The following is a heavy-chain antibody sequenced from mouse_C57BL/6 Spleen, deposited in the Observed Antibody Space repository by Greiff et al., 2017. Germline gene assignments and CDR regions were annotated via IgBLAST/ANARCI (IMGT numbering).Heavy chain of an antibody. Sequence: EVQLVESGGGLVKPGGSLKLSCAASGFTFSDYGMHWVRQAPEKGLEWVAYISSGSSTIYYADTVKGRFTISRDNAENTLFLQMTRLRSEDTAMYYCARAYGSSYLYFDVWGTGTTVTVSS. J-gene: IGHJ1*03. D-gene: IGHD1-1*01. CDR2: ISSGSSTI. CDR1: GFTFSDYG. CDR3: ARAYGSSYLYFDV. V-gene: IGHV5-17*01.